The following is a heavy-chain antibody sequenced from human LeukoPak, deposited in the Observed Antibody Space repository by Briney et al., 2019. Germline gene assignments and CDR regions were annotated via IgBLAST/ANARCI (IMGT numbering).Heavy chain of an antibody. Sequence: SETLSLTCTVSGGSISSGDYYWSWIRQPPGKGLEWIGYIYYSGSTYYNPSLKSRVTISVDTSKNQFSLKLSSVTAADTAVYYCARVHGDYELLGGWFDPWGQGTLVTVSS. CDR3: ARVHGDYELLGGWFDP. V-gene: IGHV4-30-4*01. D-gene: IGHD4-17*01. CDR2: IYYSGST. CDR1: GGSISSGDYY. J-gene: IGHJ5*02.